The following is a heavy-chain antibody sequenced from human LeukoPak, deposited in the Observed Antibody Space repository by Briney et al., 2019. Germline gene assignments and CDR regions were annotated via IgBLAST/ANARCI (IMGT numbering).Heavy chain of an antibody. D-gene: IGHD5-12*01. Sequence: SETLSLTCTVSGGSISGHYWSWLRPTPSTGLDGMGYVSYSWGANYNPSLKRRVSISLDTSTNQFSLKLNSPDAADPAVYYCARAPMAITTSAFPDAFDFWGQGTMVTVSS. CDR2: VSYSWGA. V-gene: IGHV4-59*11. CDR1: GGSISGHY. CDR3: ARAPMAITTSAFPDAFDF. J-gene: IGHJ3*01.